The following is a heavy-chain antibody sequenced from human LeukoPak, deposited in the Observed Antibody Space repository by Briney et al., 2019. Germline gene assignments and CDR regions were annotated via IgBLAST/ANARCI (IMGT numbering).Heavy chain of an antibody. CDR2: INHSGST. D-gene: IGHD5-12*01. J-gene: IGHJ4*02. Sequence: PSETLSLTCAVYGGSFSGYYWSWIRQPPGKGLEWIGEINHSGSTNYNPSLKSRATISVDTSKNQFSLKLSSVTAADTAVYYCARAGDGYNYFDYWGQGTLVTVSS. V-gene: IGHV4-34*01. CDR1: GGSFSGYY. CDR3: ARAGDGYNYFDY.